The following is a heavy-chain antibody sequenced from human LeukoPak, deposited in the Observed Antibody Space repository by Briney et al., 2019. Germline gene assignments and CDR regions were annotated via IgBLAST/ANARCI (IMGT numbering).Heavy chain of an antibody. D-gene: IGHD7-27*01. V-gene: IGHV3-7*01. CDR3: ARHVGISF. J-gene: IGHJ4*02. CDR2: IREDGTEK. CDR1: GFTFSGAW. Sequence: GGSLGLSCTASGFTFSGAWMTWVRQAPGKGLEWVANIREDGTEKNYVDSVKGRFTISRDNAKNSLFLQMSNLRDDDTAIYYCARHVGISFWGQGTLVTVSS.